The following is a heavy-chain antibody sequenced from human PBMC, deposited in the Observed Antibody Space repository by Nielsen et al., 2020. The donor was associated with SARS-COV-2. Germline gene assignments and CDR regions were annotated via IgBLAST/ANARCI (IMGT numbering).Heavy chain of an antibody. CDR1: GDSVSSAIHY. D-gene: IGHD5-24*01. V-gene: IGHV4-61*01. CDR3: VRIDMATISVDY. J-gene: IGHJ4*02. Sequence: SETLSLTCSVSGDSVSSAIHYWSWIRQAPGKGLEWIGYMYYTGSSDYNPSFKSRVTISVDTSKNQFSLTLTSVTAADTAVYYCVRIDMATISVDYWGQGTLVTVSS. CDR2: MYYTGSS.